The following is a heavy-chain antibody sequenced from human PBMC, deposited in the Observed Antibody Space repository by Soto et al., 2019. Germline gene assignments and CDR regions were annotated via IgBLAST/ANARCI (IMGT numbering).Heavy chain of an antibody. D-gene: IGHD4-17*01. CDR2: IYPGDSDT. J-gene: IGHJ6*02. Sequence: ESLKISCQGSGDSFTTYWIGWVRQNPGKGLEWMGIIYPGDSDTIYSPSFQGQATISADKSISTVYLQWSSLKASDTAIYYCARRGNDYGDYNGLDVWGQGTTVTVSS. CDR3: ARRGNDYGDYNGLDV. V-gene: IGHV5-51*01. CDR1: GDSFTTYW.